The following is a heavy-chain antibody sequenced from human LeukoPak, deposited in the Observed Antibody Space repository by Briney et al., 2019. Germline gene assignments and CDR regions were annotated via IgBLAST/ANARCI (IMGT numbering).Heavy chain of an antibody. J-gene: IGHJ4*02. CDR1: GFTFSSYG. CDR2: VSFDGNTK. Sequence: GGSLRLSCAASGFTFSSYGMHWVRQAPGKGPEWVAVVSFDGNTKDYADSVKGRFTISRDSSKNTLYLQMDSLRAEDTAVYYCARAPGGLYSDSYYNLDYWGQGTLVTVSS. CDR3: ARAPGGLYSDSYYNLDY. V-gene: IGHV3-30*03. D-gene: IGHD4-11*01.